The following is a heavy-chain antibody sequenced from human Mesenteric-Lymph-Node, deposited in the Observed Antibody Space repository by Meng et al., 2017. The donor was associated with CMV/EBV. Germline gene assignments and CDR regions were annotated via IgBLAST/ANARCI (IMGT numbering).Heavy chain of an antibody. Sequence: GGSLRLSCAASGLTFRSFAMHWVRQAPGKGLEWVAVISYDGSNKYYAESVKGRLTISRDNSRYTLYLQMNSLRAEDTAVYYCARAVAGTYYYFYGMDLWGRGTTVTVSS. D-gene: IGHD6-19*01. V-gene: IGHV3-30*04. J-gene: IGHJ6*02. CDR3: ARAVAGTYYYFYGMDL. CDR2: ISYDGSNK. CDR1: GLTFRSFA.